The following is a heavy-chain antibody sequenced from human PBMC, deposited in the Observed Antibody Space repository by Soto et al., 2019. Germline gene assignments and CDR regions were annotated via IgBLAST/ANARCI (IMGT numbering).Heavy chain of an antibody. CDR1: GGSINSNKW. Sequence: QVQLQESGPGLVKPSGTLSLTCAVSGGSINSNKWWSWVRQPPGKGLEWIAEISHRGSTNYNPSLKSRVTISVHKSNTQFSLKLNSVTAADTAVYYCASYSYGTGDAFDSWGQGTMVTVSS. CDR3: ASYSYGTGDAFDS. D-gene: IGHD5-18*01. CDR2: ISHRGST. J-gene: IGHJ3*02. V-gene: IGHV4-4*02.